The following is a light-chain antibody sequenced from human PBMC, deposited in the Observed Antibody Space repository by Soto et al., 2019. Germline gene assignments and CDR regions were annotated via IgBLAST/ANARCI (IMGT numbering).Light chain of an antibody. CDR3: QQYNNWPWT. CDR1: QSVSSN. CDR2: DVS. Sequence: EIVMTQSPATLSVSPWERATLSCRASQSVSSNLAWYQQKPGQPPSLLIYDVSIRATGIPARFNGSGSGTEFTLTISSLQSEDFAVYYCQQYNNWPWTFGQGTKVDIK. J-gene: IGKJ1*01. V-gene: IGKV3-15*01.